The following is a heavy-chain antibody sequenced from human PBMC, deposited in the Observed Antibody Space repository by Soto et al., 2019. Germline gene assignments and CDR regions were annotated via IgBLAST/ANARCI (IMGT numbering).Heavy chain of an antibody. V-gene: IGHV3-33*01. Sequence: GGSLRLACAASGDSITNHGMHWVRQAPGKGLEWVSLIWAHGTKYYADSVKGRFTVSRDNAKNSLYLQMNSLRDEDTAMYYCAREDYYYDSISAFDIWGQGTMVTVSS. J-gene: IGHJ3*02. CDR1: GDSITNHG. CDR2: IWAHGTK. D-gene: IGHD3-22*01. CDR3: AREDYYYDSISAFDI.